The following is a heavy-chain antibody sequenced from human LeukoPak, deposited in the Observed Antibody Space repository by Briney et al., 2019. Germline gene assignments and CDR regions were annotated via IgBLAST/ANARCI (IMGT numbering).Heavy chain of an antibody. CDR3: ARHSRVIVGAICAYDF. Sequence: PSGTLSLTCAVSGSSIYSDYFWAWIRQPPGKGLEWIGSIHHSGTIYYNPSLRSRVTISVGTSDNHFSLNLNSVTAADTALYYCARHSRVIVGAICAYDFWGQGTKVTVSS. D-gene: IGHD1-26*01. V-gene: IGHV4-38-2*01. CDR2: IHHSGTI. CDR1: GSSIYSDYF. J-gene: IGHJ3*01.